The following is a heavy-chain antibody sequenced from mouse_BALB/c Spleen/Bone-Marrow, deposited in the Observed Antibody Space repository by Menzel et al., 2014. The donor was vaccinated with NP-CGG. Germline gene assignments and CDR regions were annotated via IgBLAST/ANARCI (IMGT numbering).Heavy chain of an antibody. CDR3: TRSGGYYFDY. V-gene: IGHV1-69*02. J-gene: IGHJ2*01. Sequence: VHLQQSGAELVRPGASVKLSCKASGYTFTSYWINWVKQRPGQGLEWIGNIYPSDSYTNYNQKFKDKATLTVDKSSSTAYMQLSSPTSEDSAVYYCTRSGGYYFDYWGQGTTLTVSS. CDR1: GYTFTSYW. CDR2: IYPSDSYT.